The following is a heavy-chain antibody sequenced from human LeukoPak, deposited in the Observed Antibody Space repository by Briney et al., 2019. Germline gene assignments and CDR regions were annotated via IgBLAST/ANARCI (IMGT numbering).Heavy chain of an antibody. V-gene: IGHV3-23*01. CDR3: AKDPTLYDFWTSDY. D-gene: IGHD3-3*01. CDR2: MRGRGGST. J-gene: IGHJ4*02. Sequence: GGSLRLSCAASGFTLSSYAMSCVRRSRGKGVEWVSSMRGRGGSTYYADSVHGRFTISRDNYKNKLYLQLNSLRDEDTDVYYCAKDPTLYDFWTSDYWGQGTLVTVSS. CDR1: GFTLSSYA.